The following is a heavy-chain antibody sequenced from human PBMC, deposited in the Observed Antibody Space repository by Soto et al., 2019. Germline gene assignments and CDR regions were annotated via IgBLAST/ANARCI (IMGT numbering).Heavy chain of an antibody. CDR1: GGSISSYF. J-gene: IGHJ3*01. CDR3: VSSRSAIYGDALDV. CDR2: IYDDGTT. D-gene: IGHD2-2*01. V-gene: IGHV4-59*03. Sequence: SVSGGSISSYFRNWLRQPPGKGLEWIGYIYDDGTTDYNPSLKSRVTILLDMSKNQFSLKLSSVTAADTAVYYCVSSRSAIYGDALDVWGQGTMVTVSS.